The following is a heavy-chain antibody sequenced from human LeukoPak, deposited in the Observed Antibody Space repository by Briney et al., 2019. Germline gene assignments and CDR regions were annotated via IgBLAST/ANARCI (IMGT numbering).Heavy chain of an antibody. CDR3: ATTVTTGNYYYYYMDV. CDR1: GYTFTDFD. Sequence: ASVKVSCKASGYTFTDFDIHWVRQATGQGLEWMGWINPNSGGTNYAQKFQGRVTMTRDTSISTAYMELSRLRSDDTAVYYCATTVTTGNYYYYYMDVWGKGTTATVSS. J-gene: IGHJ6*03. V-gene: IGHV1-2*02. D-gene: IGHD4-17*01. CDR2: INPNSGGT.